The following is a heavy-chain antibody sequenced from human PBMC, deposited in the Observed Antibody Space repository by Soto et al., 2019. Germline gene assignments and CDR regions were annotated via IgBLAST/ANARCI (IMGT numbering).Heavy chain of an antibody. CDR1: GFTFSSYA. D-gene: IGHD2-15*01. Sequence: GGSLRLSCAASGFTFSSYAMSWVRQSPGKGLEGVSAISGSGGSTYYADSVKGRFTISRDNSKNTLYLQMNSLRAEDTAVYYCAKDNGYCSGGSCYDWYYFDYWGQGTLVNVSS. J-gene: IGHJ4*02. CDR3: AKDNGYCSGGSCYDWYYFDY. V-gene: IGHV3-23*01. CDR2: ISGSGGST.